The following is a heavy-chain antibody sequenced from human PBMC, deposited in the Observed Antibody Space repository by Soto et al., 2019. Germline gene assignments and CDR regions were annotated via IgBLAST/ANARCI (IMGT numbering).Heavy chain of an antibody. V-gene: IGHV1-46*01. J-gene: IGHJ4*02. CDR1: GYTFTSYY. D-gene: IGHD4-17*01. CDR3: ARVHDYGDYGTRAGDY. Sequence: GASVKVSCKASGYTFTSYYMHRVRQAPGQGLEWMGIINPSGGSTSYAQKFQGRVTMTRDTSTSTVYMELSSLRSEDTAVYYCARVHDYGDYGTRAGDYWGQGTLVTVSS. CDR2: INPSGGST.